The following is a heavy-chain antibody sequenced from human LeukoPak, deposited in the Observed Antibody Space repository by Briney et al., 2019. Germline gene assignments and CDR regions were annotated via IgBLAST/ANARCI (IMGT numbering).Heavy chain of an antibody. J-gene: IGHJ4*02. CDR3: TTYGSGRKFDY. V-gene: IGHV3-15*04. Sequence: GGSLRLSCAASEFTFSSYWMSWVRQIPGKGLEWVGRIESKTDGGTTDYAAPVKGRFTISRDDSTNTLYLQMNSLKSEDTAVYYCTTYGSGRKFDYWGQGILVTVSS. CDR1: EFTFSSYW. D-gene: IGHD3-10*01. CDR2: IESKTDGGTT.